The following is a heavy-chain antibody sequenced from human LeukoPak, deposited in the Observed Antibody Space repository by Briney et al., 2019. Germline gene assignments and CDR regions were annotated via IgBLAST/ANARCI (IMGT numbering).Heavy chain of an antibody. CDR2: IRSKANSYAT. D-gene: IGHD1-26*01. V-gene: IGHV3-73*01. Sequence: GGSLRLSCAASGFTFSGSAMHWVRQASGKGLEWVGRIRSKANSYATAYAAAVKGRFTISRDDSKNTAYLQMNSLKTEDTAVYYCTRHVGATFDTHDYWGQGTLVTVSS. J-gene: IGHJ4*02. CDR3: TRHVGATFDTHDY. CDR1: GFTFSGSA.